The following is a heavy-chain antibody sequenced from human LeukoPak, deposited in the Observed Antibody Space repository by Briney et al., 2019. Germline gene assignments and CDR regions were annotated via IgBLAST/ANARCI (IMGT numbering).Heavy chain of an antibody. Sequence: PGGSLRLSCAASGFTFSSYAMSWVRQAPGKGREWVSAISGSGGSTYYADSVKGRLTISRDNSKNTLYLQMNSLRVEATAVYYCAKAGEVGDPTWFDPWGQGTLVTVSS. J-gene: IGHJ5*02. V-gene: IGHV3-23*01. D-gene: IGHD3-16*01. CDR1: GFTFSSYA. CDR3: AKAGEVGDPTWFDP. CDR2: ISGSGGST.